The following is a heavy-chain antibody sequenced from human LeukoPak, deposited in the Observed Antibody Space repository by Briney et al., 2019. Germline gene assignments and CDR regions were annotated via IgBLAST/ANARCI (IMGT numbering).Heavy chain of an antibody. CDR2: INPNSGGT. J-gene: IGHJ4*02. CDR3: ARDRRLRYSSGWYGY. V-gene: IGHV1-2*02. D-gene: IGHD6-19*01. Sequence: ASVKVSCKASGYTFTGYYMHWVRQAPGQGLEWMGWINPNSGGTNYAQKFQGRVTMTRDTSISTAYMELSRLRSDDTAVYYCARDRRLRYSSGWYGYWGQGTLVTVSS. CDR1: GYTFTGYY.